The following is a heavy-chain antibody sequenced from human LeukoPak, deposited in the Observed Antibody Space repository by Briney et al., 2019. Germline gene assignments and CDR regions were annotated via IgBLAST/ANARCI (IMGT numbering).Heavy chain of an antibody. V-gene: IGHV3-30*18. CDR1: GFTFSSYG. Sequence: GGSLRLSCAASGFTFSSYGMHWVRQAPGKGLEWVAVISYDGSNKYYADSVKGRFTISRDNSKNTLYLQMNSLRAEDTAVYYCAKDRVAVAGHEYFQHWGQGTLVTVSS. J-gene: IGHJ1*01. CDR2: ISYDGSNK. CDR3: AKDRVAVAGHEYFQH. D-gene: IGHD6-19*01.